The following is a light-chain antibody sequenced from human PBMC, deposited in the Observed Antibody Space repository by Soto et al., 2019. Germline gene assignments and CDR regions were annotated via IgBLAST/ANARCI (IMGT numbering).Light chain of an antibody. CDR1: SSDVGGYNY. Sequence: QSVLTQPASVSGSPGQSITISCTGTSSDVGGYNYVSWYQQYPGKAPKLMIYEVSNRPSGVSNRFSGSKSGNTASLTISGLQAEDEADYYCSSYTSSSTPLVFGTGTKLTVL. J-gene: IGLJ1*01. CDR3: SSYTSSSTPLV. CDR2: EVS. V-gene: IGLV2-14*01.